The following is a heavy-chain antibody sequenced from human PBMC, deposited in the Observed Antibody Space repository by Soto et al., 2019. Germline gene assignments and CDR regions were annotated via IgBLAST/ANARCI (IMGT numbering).Heavy chain of an antibody. D-gene: IGHD1-7*01. V-gene: IGHV3-30*18. CDR2: ISYDGSNK. J-gene: IGHJ6*02. CDR1: GFTFSSYG. CDR3: AKDRNRNYWNYYYYGMDV. Sequence: PGGSLRLSCAASGFTFSSYGMHWVRQAPGKGLGWVAVISYDGSNKYYADSVKGRFTISRDNSKNTLYLQMNSLRAEDTAVYYCAKDRNRNYWNYYYYGMDVWGQGTTVTVSS.